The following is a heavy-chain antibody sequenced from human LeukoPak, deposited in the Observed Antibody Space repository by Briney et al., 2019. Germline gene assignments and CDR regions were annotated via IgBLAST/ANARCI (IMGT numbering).Heavy chain of an antibody. Sequence: ASVKVSCKASGYTFTSYGISWVRQAPGQGGEWMGWISAYNGNTNYAQKLQGRATMTTDTSTSTAYMELRSLRSDDTAVYYCARDSSSAVAGTLWFDPWGQGTLVTVSS. D-gene: IGHD6-19*01. CDR2: ISAYNGNT. CDR1: GYTFTSYG. J-gene: IGHJ5*02. CDR3: ARDSSSAVAGTLWFDP. V-gene: IGHV1-18*01.